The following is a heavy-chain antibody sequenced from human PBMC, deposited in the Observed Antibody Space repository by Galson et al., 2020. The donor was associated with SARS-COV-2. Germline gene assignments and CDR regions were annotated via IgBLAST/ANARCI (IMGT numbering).Heavy chain of an antibody. D-gene: IGHD5-18*01. CDR1: GFTFSSYG. V-gene: IGHV3-33*06. Sequence: GGSLRLSCAASGFTFSSYGMHWVRQAPGKGLERVAVIWYEGSKKYYADSVKGRFTISRDNSKNTLYLQMNSLRAEDTAVYYCAKDGGYSYGSDYYYYGMDVWGQGTTVTVSS. CDR3: AKDGGYSYGSDYYYYGMDV. J-gene: IGHJ6*02. CDR2: IWYEGSKK.